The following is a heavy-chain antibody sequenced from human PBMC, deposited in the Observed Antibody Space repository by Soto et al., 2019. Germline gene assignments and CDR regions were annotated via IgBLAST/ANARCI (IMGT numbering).Heavy chain of an antibody. V-gene: IGHV3-72*01. D-gene: IGHD6-19*01. Sequence: EVQLVESGGGLVQPGGSLRLSCAASGFTFRDHYMDWVRQAPGKGLEWVGRTRNKANSYTTEYAASVKGRFTISRDDSKNPLYLEKKSLKTEDTALYYRAEVSWLGGGGNWFDPWGQGTLVTVSS. J-gene: IGHJ5*02. CDR2: TRNKANSYTT. CDR1: GFTFRDHY. CDR3: AEVSWLGGGGNWFDP.